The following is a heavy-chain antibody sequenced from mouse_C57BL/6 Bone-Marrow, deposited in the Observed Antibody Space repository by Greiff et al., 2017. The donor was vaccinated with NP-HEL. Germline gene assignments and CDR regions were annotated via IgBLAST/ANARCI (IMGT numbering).Heavy chain of an antibody. D-gene: IGHD1-1*01. J-gene: IGHJ1*03. Sequence: VQLQQSGAELARPGASVKLSCKASGYTFTSYGISWVKQRTGQGLEWIGEIYPRSGNTYYNEKFKGKATLTADKSSSTAYMELRSLTSEDSAVYFCARRIGSSYRYFDVWGTGTTVTVAS. CDR1: GYTFTSYG. CDR3: ARRIGSSYRYFDV. CDR2: IYPRSGNT. V-gene: IGHV1-81*01.